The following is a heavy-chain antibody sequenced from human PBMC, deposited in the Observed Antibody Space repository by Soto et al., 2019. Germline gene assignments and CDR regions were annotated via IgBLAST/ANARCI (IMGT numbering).Heavy chain of an antibody. CDR2: MNPNSGNT. CDR3: ARGITIFGVVDP. CDR1: GYTFTSYD. Sequence: QVQLVQSGAEVKKPGASVKVSCKASGYTFTSYDINWVRQATGQGLEWMGWMNPNSGNTGYAQKFQGRVTMTRNTSISTAYMELSSLRSEDSAVYSCARGITIFGVVDPGGQGTLVTVSS. V-gene: IGHV1-8*01. J-gene: IGHJ5*02. D-gene: IGHD3-3*01.